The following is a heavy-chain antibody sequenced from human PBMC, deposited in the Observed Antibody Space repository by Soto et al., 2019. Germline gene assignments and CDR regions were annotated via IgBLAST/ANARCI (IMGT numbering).Heavy chain of an antibody. CDR2: INAGNGNT. D-gene: IGHD3-3*01. V-gene: IGHV1-3*01. Sequence: ASVNVSCKASGYTFTSYAMHWVRQAPGQRLEWMGWINAGNGNTKYSQKFQGRVTITRDTSASTAYMELSSLRSEDTAVYYCARDRALFGADRNWFDPWGQGTLVTVSS. CDR1: GYTFTSYA. J-gene: IGHJ5*02. CDR3: ARDRALFGADRNWFDP.